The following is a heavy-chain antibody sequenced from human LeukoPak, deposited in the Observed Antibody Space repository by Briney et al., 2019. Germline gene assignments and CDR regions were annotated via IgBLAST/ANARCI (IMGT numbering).Heavy chain of an antibody. J-gene: IGHJ5*02. V-gene: IGHV4-39*01. Sequence: SSETLSLTCTVSGGSISSSSYYWGWIRQPPGKGLEWIGSMYYSGSTYYNPSLKSRVTISVDTSKNQFSLKLSSVTAADTAVYYCARGLVWFDPWGQGTLVTVSS. CDR3: ARGLVWFDP. D-gene: IGHD2-21*01. CDR1: GGSISSSSYY. CDR2: MYYSGST.